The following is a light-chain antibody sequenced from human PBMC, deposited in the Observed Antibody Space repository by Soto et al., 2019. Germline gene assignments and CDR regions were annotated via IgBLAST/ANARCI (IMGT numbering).Light chain of an antibody. V-gene: IGKV3-20*01. CDR1: QSLSGTY. CDR2: GAS. Sequence: EFVLTQFPGTLSLSPGERATLSCRASQSLSGTYLAWYQQKPGQAPRRLNYGASSRATGIPDRFSGSGSGPDFTLTISSLEPEDFAVYYCQQYGSSLPFGQGTKVDVK. J-gene: IGKJ1*01. CDR3: QQYGSSLP.